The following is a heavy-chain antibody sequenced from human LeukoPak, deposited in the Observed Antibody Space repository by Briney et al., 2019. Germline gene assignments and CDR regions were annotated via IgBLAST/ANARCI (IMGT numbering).Heavy chain of an antibody. CDR1: GYTFTSYD. CDR2: MNPNSGNT. CDR3: AKDVDSSGYYYLRPDDAFDI. D-gene: IGHD3-22*01. V-gene: IGHV1-8*01. J-gene: IGHJ3*02. Sequence: ASVKVSCKASGYTFTSYDINWVRQATGQGLEWMGWMNPNSGNTGYAQKFQGRVTMTRNTSISTAYMELSSLRSEDTAVYYCAKDVDSSGYYYLRPDDAFDIWGQGTMVTVSS.